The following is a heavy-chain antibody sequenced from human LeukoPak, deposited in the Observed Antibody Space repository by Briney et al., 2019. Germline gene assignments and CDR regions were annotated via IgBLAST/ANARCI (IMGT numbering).Heavy chain of an antibody. J-gene: IGHJ4*02. CDR3: ARGPSSSSRYFDY. CDR1: GFIFSNSA. D-gene: IGHD6-6*01. Sequence: GGSLRLSCAASGFIFSNSAMNWVRQAPGKGLEWVSSINNDGSYIYYAGSVKGRFTISRDNAKNSLYLQMNSLRAEDTAVYYCARGPSSSSRYFDYWGQGTLVTVSS. CDR2: INNDGSYI. V-gene: IGHV3-21*01.